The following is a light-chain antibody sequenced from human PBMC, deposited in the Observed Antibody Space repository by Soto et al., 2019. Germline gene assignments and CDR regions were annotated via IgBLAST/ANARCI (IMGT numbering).Light chain of an antibody. J-gene: IGLJ1*01. CDR2: NVN. CDR3: LSRTTRRIYV. V-gene: IGLV2-14*03. Sequence: QSALTQPASVSGSPGQSITISCSGTNSDIGAYDYVSWYQQHPDKPPKLIIYNVNNRPSGVSFRFSGSKSANTASLTISGLQTEDEADYYCLSRTTRRIYVFGPGTKLTVL. CDR1: NSDIGAYDY.